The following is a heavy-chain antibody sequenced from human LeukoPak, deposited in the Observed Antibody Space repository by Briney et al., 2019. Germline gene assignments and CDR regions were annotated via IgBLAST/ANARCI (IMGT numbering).Heavy chain of an antibody. D-gene: IGHD3-10*01. J-gene: IGHJ4*02. CDR3: ARGGITMVRPLSN. Sequence: SVKVSCKASGFTFTSSAMQWVRQARGQRLEWIGWIVVGSGNTNYAQKFQERVTITRDMSTSTAYMELSSLRSEDTAVYYCARGGITMVRPLSNWGQGTLVTVSS. V-gene: IGHV1-58*02. CDR2: IVVGSGNT. CDR1: GFTFTSSA.